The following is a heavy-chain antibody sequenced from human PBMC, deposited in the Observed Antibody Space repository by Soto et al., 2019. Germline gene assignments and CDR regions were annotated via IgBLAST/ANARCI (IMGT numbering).Heavy chain of an antibody. CDR3: AASSLEWLSPSLGYMDV. J-gene: IGHJ6*03. V-gene: IGHV2-70*11. CDR1: GFSLSTSGMC. Sequence: SGPTLVNPTQTLTLTCTFSGFSLSTSGMCVSWIRQPPGKALEWLARIDWDDGKYYSTSLKTRLTISKDTSKDQVVLTMTNMDPVDTATYYCAASSLEWLSPSLGYMDVWGKGTTVTVSS. D-gene: IGHD3-3*01. CDR2: IDWDDGK.